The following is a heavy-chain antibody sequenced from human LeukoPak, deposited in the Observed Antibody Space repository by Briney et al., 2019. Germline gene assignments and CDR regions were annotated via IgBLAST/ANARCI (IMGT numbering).Heavy chain of an antibody. CDR3: ARVAEPGLFDY. J-gene: IGHJ4*02. Sequence: ASVKVSCKASGGTFSSYTISWVRQAPGQGLEWMGRIIPILGIANYAQKFQGRVTITADKSTSTAYMELSSLRSEDTAAYYCARVAEPGLFDYWGQGTLVTVSS. V-gene: IGHV1-69*02. CDR1: GGTFSSYT. D-gene: IGHD1-14*01. CDR2: IIPILGIA.